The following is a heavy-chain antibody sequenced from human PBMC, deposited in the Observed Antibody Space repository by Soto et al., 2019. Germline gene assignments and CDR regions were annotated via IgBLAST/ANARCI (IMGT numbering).Heavy chain of an antibody. J-gene: IGHJ3*02. CDR2: ISGSGGST. V-gene: IGHV3-23*01. Sequence: GGSLRLSCAASGFTFSSYAMSWVRHAPGKGLEWVSAISGSGGSTYYADSVKGRFTISRDNSKNTLYLQMNSLRAEDTAVYYCAKDIAVAGLSDAFDIWGQGTMVTVSS. CDR1: GFTFSSYA. CDR3: AKDIAVAGLSDAFDI. D-gene: IGHD6-19*01.